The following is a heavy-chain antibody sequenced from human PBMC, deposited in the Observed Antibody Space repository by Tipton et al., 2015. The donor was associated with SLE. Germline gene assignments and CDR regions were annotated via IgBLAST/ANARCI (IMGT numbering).Heavy chain of an antibody. CDR1: GGSISNSSYY. D-gene: IGHD4-17*01. CDR3: ARNKRKPGVETTSSAFDM. J-gene: IGHJ3*02. CDR2: VSYTGRT. V-gene: IGHV4-39*07. Sequence: TLSLTCTVSGGSISNSSYYWGWVRQPPGKRLEWIGSVSYTGRTYSNPTLRSRVTISADTSRNQFFLRLNSVTAADTAMYYCARNKRKPGVETTSSAFDMWGQGTMVTVSS.